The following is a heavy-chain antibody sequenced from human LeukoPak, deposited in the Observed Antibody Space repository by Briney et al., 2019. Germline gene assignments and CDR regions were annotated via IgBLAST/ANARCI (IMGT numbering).Heavy chain of an antibody. CDR3: AASPDYYDSSGYSYYFDY. CDR2: IVVGSGNT. V-gene: IGHV1-58*01. D-gene: IGHD3-22*01. Sequence: SVKVSCKASGFTFTSSAVQWVRQARGQRLEWIGWIVVGSGNTNYAQKFQERVTITRDMSTSTAYMELSSLRSEDTAAYYCAASPDYYDSSGYSYYFDYWGQGTLVTVSS. J-gene: IGHJ4*02. CDR1: GFTFTSSA.